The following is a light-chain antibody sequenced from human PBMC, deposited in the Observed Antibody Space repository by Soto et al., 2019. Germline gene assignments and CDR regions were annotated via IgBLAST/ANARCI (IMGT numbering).Light chain of an antibody. CDR3: CSYTSSITDV. V-gene: IGLV2-14*03. CDR2: DVS. Sequence: QSALTQPASVSGSPGQSITISCSGTNSDVGGYNSVSWYQQHPGKAPKVMIYDVSNRPSGVSNRFSGSKSGNTASLTISGLQAEDEADYYCCSYTSSITDVFGTGTKLTVL. J-gene: IGLJ1*01. CDR1: NSDVGGYNS.